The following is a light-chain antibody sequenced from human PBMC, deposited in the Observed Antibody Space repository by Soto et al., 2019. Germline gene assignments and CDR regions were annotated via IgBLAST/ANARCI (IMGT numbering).Light chain of an antibody. CDR2: DVS. V-gene: IGKV3-20*01. CDR1: QSVSGY. CDR3: QQYGSSPIT. J-gene: IGKJ5*01. Sequence: LSLSPGERATLSCRASQSVSGYLAWYQQKPGQAPRLLIYDVSNRATGIPPRFRGSGSGTDFSLTISRLEPEDFAVYYCQQYGSSPITFGRGTRLEIK.